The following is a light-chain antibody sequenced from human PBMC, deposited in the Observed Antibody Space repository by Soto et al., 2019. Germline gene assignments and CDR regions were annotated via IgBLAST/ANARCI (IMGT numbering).Light chain of an antibody. J-gene: IGKJ2*01. Sequence: EIVLTQSPGTLSLSPGERATLSCRASQSVSSTYLAWYQQKPGQAPRLLIYDASILATGIPDRFSGSGSGTDCTLTISRLEPEDFAVYYCQRYDISPFPFGQGTKLEIK. CDR2: DAS. V-gene: IGKV3-20*01. CDR1: QSVSSTY. CDR3: QRYDISPFP.